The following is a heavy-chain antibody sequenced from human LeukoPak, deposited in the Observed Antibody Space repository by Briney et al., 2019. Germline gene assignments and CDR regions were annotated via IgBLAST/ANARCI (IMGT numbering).Heavy chain of an antibody. J-gene: IGHJ3*02. CDR1: GGSISSSSYY. CDR2: IYYSGST. CDR3: ARLGTYYYDSSGYPDI. V-gene: IGHV4-39*01. D-gene: IGHD3-22*01. Sequence: SETLTLICTVSGGSISSSSYYWGWIRQPPGKGLEWIGSIYYSGSTYYNPSLKSRVTISVDTSKNQFSLKLSSVTAADTAVYYCARLGTYYYDSSGYPDIWGQGTMVTVSS.